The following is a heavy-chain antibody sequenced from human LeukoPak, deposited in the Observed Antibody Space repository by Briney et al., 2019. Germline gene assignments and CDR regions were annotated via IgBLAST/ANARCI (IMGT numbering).Heavy chain of an antibody. D-gene: IGHD2-8*01. V-gene: IGHV4-30-4*01. CDR1: GGSISSGDYY. Sequence: SQTLSLTCTVSGGSISSGDYYWSWIRQPPGKGLEWIGYIYYSGSTYYNPSLKSRVTISVDMSENQFSLKLSSVTAADTAVYYCARDLMLSRRFDPWGQGTLVTVSS. J-gene: IGHJ5*02. CDR2: IYYSGST. CDR3: ARDLMLSRRFDP.